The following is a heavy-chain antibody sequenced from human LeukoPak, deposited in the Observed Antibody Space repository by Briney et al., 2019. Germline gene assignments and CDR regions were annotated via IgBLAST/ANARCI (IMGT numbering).Heavy chain of an antibody. J-gene: IGHJ6*02. CDR1: GFTFSSYS. V-gene: IGHV3-21*01. CDR3: ASFGLVGGIDV. CDR2: ISSSSSYI. D-gene: IGHD3/OR15-3a*01. Sequence: GGSLRLSCAASGFTFSSYSMNWVRQAPGKGLEWVSSISSSSSYIYYADSVKGRFTISRDNAKNSLYLQMNSLRAEDTAVYYCASFGLVGGIDVWGQGTTVTVSS.